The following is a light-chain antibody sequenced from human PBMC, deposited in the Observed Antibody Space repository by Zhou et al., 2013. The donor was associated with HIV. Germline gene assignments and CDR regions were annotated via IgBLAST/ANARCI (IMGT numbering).Light chain of an antibody. CDR2: KAS. Sequence: DIQMTQSPSTLSASVGDRVTITCRASHSISSWLAWYQQKPGKAPKLLIYKASSLESGVPSRFSGSGSGTEFTLTISSLQPDDFATYYCQQYKSYPYTFGQGTKLEIK. CDR3: QQYKSYPYT. J-gene: IGKJ2*01. V-gene: IGKV1-5*03. CDR1: HSISSW.